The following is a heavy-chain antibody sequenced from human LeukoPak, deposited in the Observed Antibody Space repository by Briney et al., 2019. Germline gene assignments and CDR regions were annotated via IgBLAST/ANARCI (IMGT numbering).Heavy chain of an antibody. J-gene: IGHJ3*02. CDR2: IYYSGST. V-gene: IGHV4-31*03. Sequence: SETLSLTCTVSGGSISSGGYYWSWIRQHPGKGLEWIGYIYYSGSTYYNPSLKSRVTISVDTSKNQFSLKLSSVTAADTAVYYCARDMGIVATTTDRGTGAFDIWGQGTMVTVSS. D-gene: IGHD5-12*01. CDR1: GGSISSGGYY. CDR3: ARDMGIVATTTDRGTGAFDI.